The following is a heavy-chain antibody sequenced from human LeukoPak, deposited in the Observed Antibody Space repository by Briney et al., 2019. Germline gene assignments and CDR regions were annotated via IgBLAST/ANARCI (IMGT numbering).Heavy chain of an antibody. J-gene: IGHJ4*02. CDR2: IYYSGST. CDR3: AIRRGSGWNPIDY. CDR1: GGSISSSSYC. Sequence: PSETLSLTCTVSGGSISSSSYCWGWIRQPPGKGLEWIGSIYYSGSTYYNPSLKSRVTISVDTSKNQFSLKLSSVTAADTAVYYCAIRRGSGWNPIDYWGQGTLVTVSS. D-gene: IGHD6-19*01. V-gene: IGHV4-39*01.